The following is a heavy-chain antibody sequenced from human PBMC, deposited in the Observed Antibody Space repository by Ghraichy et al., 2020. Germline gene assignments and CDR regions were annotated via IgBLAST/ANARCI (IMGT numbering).Heavy chain of an antibody. Sequence: SQTLSLTCAVYGGSFSHYDWPWIRQPPGKGLEWIGEINDSGSIDYNASLKSRVSISLDTSNNQFSLKLSSVTAADTAVYFCARVVFSNNWTPVHWFDPWGQGTLVIVCS. CDR3: ARVVFSNNWTPVHWFDP. D-gene: IGHD1-1*01. CDR1: GGSFSHYD. J-gene: IGHJ5*02. V-gene: IGHV4-34*01. CDR2: INDSGSI.